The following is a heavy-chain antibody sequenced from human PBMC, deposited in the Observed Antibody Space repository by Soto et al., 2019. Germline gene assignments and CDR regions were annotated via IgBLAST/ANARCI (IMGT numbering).Heavy chain of an antibody. J-gene: IGHJ4*02. CDR1: GGSFSGYY. CDR2: IYHTGST. V-gene: IGHV4-34*01. D-gene: IGHD6-13*01. CDR3: ARGSRGRSSSWSDY. Sequence: QVQLQQWGAGLLKPSETLSLTCAVYGGSFSGYYWIWIRQPPGKGLEWIGEIYHTGSTNYTPSLKRRVAISVDTSTIQFSLKLNSVTAADTAVYYCARGSRGRSSSWSDYWGQGPLVTVSS.